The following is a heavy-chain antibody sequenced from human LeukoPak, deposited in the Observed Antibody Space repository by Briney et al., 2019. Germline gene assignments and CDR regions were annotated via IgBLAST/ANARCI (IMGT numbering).Heavy chain of an antibody. CDR1: GYTFTGYY. D-gene: IGHD1-26*01. Sequence: ASVKVSCKASGYTFTGYYMHWVRQAPEQGLEWMGWINPNSGGTNYAQKFQGRVTMTRDTSISTAYMELSRLRSDDTAVYYCARGVWELRSGAFRDWFDPWGQGTLVTVSS. CDR3: ARGVWELRSGAFRDWFDP. J-gene: IGHJ5*02. V-gene: IGHV1-2*02. CDR2: INPNSGGT.